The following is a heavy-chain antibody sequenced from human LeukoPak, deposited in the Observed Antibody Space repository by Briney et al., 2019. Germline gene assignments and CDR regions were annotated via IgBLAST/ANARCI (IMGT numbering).Heavy chain of an antibody. J-gene: IGHJ6*03. Sequence: DPSETLSLSCSVSGVSISSSSWTRLRQSPGKGLESLGYIANNGNAKYKSSFEGRVTMSVDTSNSQFSLTLSSVTAADTAVSYCASRIFSAQFRRLLYVFMDVGGKGTAVSVSS. D-gene: IGHD2/OR15-2a*01. CDR2: IANNGNA. CDR3: ASRIFSAQFRRLLYVFMDV. V-gene: IGHV4-59*08. CDR1: GVSISSSS.